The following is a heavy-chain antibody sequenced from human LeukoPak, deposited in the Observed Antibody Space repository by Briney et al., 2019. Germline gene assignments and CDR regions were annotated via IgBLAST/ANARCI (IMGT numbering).Heavy chain of an antibody. CDR2: VKPNSGDT. CDR3: ARGRSRKDSDGYCHFDY. CDR1: GYTFTDYY. V-gene: IGHV1-2*02. Sequence: ASVKVSCKASGYTFTDYYIHWVRQAPGQGLEWMGWVKPNSGDTKSAQKFQGRVSMTRDTSINSAYMDLNSLTSDDTAVYYCARGRSRKDSDGYCHFDYWGRGILVTVSS. J-gene: IGHJ4*02. D-gene: IGHD2-21*01.